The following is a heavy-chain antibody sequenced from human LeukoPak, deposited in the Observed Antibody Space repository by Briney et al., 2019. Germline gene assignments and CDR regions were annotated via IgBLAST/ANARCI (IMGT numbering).Heavy chain of an antibody. V-gene: IGHV3-33*01. D-gene: IGHD1-1*01. Sequence: PGRSLRLSCAASGFTFSSYGMHWVRQAPGKGLEWVAVIWYDGSNKYHADSVKGRFTISRDNSKNTLYLQMESLRAEDTAVYYCAFTSGGGKSDVFDIWGQGTMVTVSS. CDR1: GFTFSSYG. CDR3: AFTSGGGKSDVFDI. CDR2: IWYDGSNK. J-gene: IGHJ3*02.